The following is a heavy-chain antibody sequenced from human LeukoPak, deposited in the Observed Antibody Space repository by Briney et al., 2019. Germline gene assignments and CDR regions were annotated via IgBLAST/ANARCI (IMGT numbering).Heavy chain of an antibody. CDR2: ISYDGSNK. CDR1: GFTFSSYA. V-gene: IGHV3-30*04. D-gene: IGHD2-2*01. J-gene: IGHJ4*02. Sequence: AGGSLRLSCAASGFTFSSYAMHWVRQAPGKGLEWVAAISYDGSNKHYADSVKGRFTISRDNSKSTLYLQMNSLRAEDTAVYYCASFVVVPAAIGIGYFDYWGQGTLVTVSS. CDR3: ASFVVVPAAIGIGYFDY.